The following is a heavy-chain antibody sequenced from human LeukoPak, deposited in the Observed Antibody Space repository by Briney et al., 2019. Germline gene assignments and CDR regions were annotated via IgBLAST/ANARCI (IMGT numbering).Heavy chain of an antibody. V-gene: IGHV3-23*01. Sequence: EGSLRLSCAVSGFIFKDFPMTWVRQAPGKGLEWLSGISAGGDLTFHADSLKGRFTISRDNYKNTLYLQMDSLRAEDTAVYYCARDNLQRGYSYGHGVGYWGQGTLVTVSS. D-gene: IGHD5-18*01. J-gene: IGHJ4*02. CDR3: ARDNLQRGYSYGHGVGY. CDR2: ISAGGDLT. CDR1: GFIFKDFP.